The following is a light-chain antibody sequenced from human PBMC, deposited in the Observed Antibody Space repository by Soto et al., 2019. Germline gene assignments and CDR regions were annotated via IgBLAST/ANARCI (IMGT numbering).Light chain of an antibody. CDR2: GDK. Sequence: QSVMTQPPSVSGAPGQRVSISCTGSTSNIGAPYDVHWYQHLPGTAPKLLIYGDKNRPSGVPDRFSGSKSGTSASLAIIRLQAEDEGDYYCQSYDLSLRNDVFGSGTKVTVL. CDR3: QSYDLSLRNDV. CDR1: TSNIGAPYD. J-gene: IGLJ1*01. V-gene: IGLV1-40*01.